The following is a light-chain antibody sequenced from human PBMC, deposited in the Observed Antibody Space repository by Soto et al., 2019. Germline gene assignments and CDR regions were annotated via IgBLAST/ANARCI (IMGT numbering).Light chain of an antibody. CDR3: VLLCSGEWV. Sequence: QAVVTQEPSLTVSPGGTVTLTCALTTGAVTSDYYPNWFQRKPGQALRTLIYRTNNKHSWTPARFSSSLLGGKAALTLSGVQPEDEADYYCVLLCSGEWVFGGGTKVTVL. J-gene: IGLJ3*02. CDR1: TGAVTSDYY. V-gene: IGLV7-43*01. CDR2: RTN.